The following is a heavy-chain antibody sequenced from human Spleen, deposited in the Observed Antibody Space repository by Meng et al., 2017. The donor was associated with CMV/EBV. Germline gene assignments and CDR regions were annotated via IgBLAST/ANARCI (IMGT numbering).Heavy chain of an antibody. Sequence: ASVKVSCKASGYSFRTHGISWVRQAPGQGLEWMGWISAYNGNTNYAQKLQGRVTMTTDTSTSTAYMELRSLRSDDTAVYYCARGPYYYGSGSKRPMDVWGQGTTVTVSS. CDR2: ISAYNGNT. CDR1: GYSFRTHG. CDR3: ARGPYYYGSGSKRPMDV. J-gene: IGHJ6*02. D-gene: IGHD3-10*01. V-gene: IGHV1-18*01.